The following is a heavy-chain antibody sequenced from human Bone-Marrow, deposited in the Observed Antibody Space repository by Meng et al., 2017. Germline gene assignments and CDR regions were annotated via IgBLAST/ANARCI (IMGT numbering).Heavy chain of an antibody. V-gene: IGHV1-2*06. CDR2: INPNSGGT. J-gene: IGHJ5*02. CDR3: ARGVRGRRPRFLEWLLLDWFDP. Sequence: ASVKVSCKASGYTFTGYYMHWVRQAPGQGLEWMGRINPNSGGTNYAQKFQGRVTMTRGTSISTAYMELSRLRSDDTAVYYCARGVRGRRPRFLEWLLLDWFDPWGQGTLVTVSS. CDR1: GYTFTGYY. D-gene: IGHD3-3*01.